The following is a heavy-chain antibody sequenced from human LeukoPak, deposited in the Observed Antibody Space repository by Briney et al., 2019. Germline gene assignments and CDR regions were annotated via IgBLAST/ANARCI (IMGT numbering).Heavy chain of an antibody. V-gene: IGHV3-11*01. CDR3: ARGRRRNDY. J-gene: IGHJ4*02. CDR2: FGGGGRTI. Sequence: GGSLRLTCAVSGFTFSDYYMSWIRQAPGKGLEWVSYFGGGGRTIVYADSVKGRFTISRDNAKNSLYLQMNSLRAEDTALYYCARGRRRNDYWGQGALVTVSS. CDR1: GFTFSDYY.